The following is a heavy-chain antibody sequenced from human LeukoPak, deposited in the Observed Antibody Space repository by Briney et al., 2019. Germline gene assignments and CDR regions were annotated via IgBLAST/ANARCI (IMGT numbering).Heavy chain of an antibody. CDR2: IYSGRST. CDR1: GFTVSSNY. Sequence: PGGSLRLSCAASGFTVSSNYMSWVRQAPGKGLEWVSVIYSGRSTNYADSVKGRFTISRDNSKNTLYLQMNSLRAEDTAVYYCAELGITMIGGVWGKGTTVTISS. J-gene: IGHJ6*04. D-gene: IGHD3-10*02. V-gene: IGHV3-66*01. CDR3: AELGITMIGGV.